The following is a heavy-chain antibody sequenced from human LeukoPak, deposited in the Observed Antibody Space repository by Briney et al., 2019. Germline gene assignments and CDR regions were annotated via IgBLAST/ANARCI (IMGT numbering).Heavy chain of an antibody. Sequence: PGGSLRLSCAASGFTFATYAMAWVRQAPRKGLEWVSGISGNGGTTSYADSVRGRFTISRDNAKNSLYLQMNSLRAEDTAVYYCARGELGYCSSTSCYSVYWGQGTLVTVSS. CDR2: ISGNGGTT. V-gene: IGHV3-23*01. J-gene: IGHJ4*02. CDR1: GFTFATYA. CDR3: ARGELGYCSSTSCYSVY. D-gene: IGHD2-2*02.